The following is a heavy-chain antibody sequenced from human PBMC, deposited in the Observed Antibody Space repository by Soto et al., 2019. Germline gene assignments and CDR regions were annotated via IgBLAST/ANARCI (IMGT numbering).Heavy chain of an antibody. CDR3: ARGPCYYDSSSYYHYGY. CDR2: SYSGGST. D-gene: IGHD3-22*01. V-gene: IGHV3-53*01. Sequence: GGSLRLSCAASGFTVSSNYMSWVRQAPGKGLEWVSVSYSGGSTYYADSVKGRFTISRDNSKNTVYIQMNSRRAEEKAVYYCARGPCYYDSSSYYHYGYWAEKTLGAVSS. CDR1: GFTVSSNY. J-gene: IGHJ4*02.